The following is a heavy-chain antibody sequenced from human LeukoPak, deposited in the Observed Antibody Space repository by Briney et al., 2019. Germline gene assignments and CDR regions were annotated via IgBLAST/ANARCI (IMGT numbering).Heavy chain of an antibody. CDR2: ISGDGGST. Sequence: GGSLRLSCAASGFTFDDYATHWVRQAPGKGLEWVSLISGDGGSTYYADSVKGRVTISRDNSKNSLYLQMNSLTTEDTALYYCAGDMGRTTEDFDYWGQGTLVTVSS. CDR3: AGDMGRTTEDFDY. V-gene: IGHV3-43*02. CDR1: GFTFDDYA. J-gene: IGHJ4*02. D-gene: IGHD1-7*01.